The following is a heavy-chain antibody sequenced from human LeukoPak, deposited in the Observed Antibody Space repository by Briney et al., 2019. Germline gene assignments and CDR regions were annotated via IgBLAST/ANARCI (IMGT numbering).Heavy chain of an antibody. V-gene: IGHV3-66*01. CDR1: GFTVSSND. CDR3: ARGFGPDGFDI. Sequence: GGSLRLSCAASGFTVSSNDMNWVRQAPGKGLEWVSVISAGGNTYYADSLKGRFTISRDNSKNTVYLQTKSLRAEDTAVYYCARGFGPDGFDIWGQGTMVTVSS. D-gene: IGHD3-3*01. J-gene: IGHJ3*02. CDR2: ISAGGNT.